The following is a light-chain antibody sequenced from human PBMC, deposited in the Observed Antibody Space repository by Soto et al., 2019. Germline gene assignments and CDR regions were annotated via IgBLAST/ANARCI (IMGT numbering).Light chain of an antibody. Sequence: QSMVPQPPSASGALGQRVTISCTGSSSNLGAGYDVHWYQQYPGSAPRLLIFSNNNRPSGVPDRFSGSKSGTSAPLDISGLQAYDEADYYCQSFDTRLNSVVFGGGTKLTVL. V-gene: IGLV1-40*01. CDR3: QSFDTRLNSVV. CDR1: SSNLGAGYD. CDR2: SNN. J-gene: IGLJ2*01.